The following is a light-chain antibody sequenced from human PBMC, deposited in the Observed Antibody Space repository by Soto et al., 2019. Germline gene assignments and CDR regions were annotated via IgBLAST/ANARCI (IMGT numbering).Light chain of an antibody. J-gene: IGKJ1*01. CDR1: QSVRSS. V-gene: IGKV3-15*01. Sequence: EIVMTQSPATLSVSPGERATLSFRASQSVRSSVAWYQQKPGQAPRLLIYGASTRATGIPARISGSGSGTEFTLTISSLQSEDFAVYYCQQYNNWPQTFGQGTKVDIK. CDR3: QQYNNWPQT. CDR2: GAS.